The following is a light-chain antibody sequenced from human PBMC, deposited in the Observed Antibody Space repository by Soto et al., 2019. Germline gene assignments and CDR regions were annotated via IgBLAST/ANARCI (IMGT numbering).Light chain of an antibody. V-gene: IGLV2-11*01. CDR1: SNDVGGYNF. Sequence: LTQPRSVSGSPGQSVTISCTGTSNDVGGYNFVSWYQHHPGKAPTLMIYDVAKRPSGVPDRFSGSKSGNTASLTISGLQADDEADYYCCSYAGGNTYVFGTGTKVTVL. CDR2: DVA. CDR3: CSYAGGNTYV. J-gene: IGLJ1*01.